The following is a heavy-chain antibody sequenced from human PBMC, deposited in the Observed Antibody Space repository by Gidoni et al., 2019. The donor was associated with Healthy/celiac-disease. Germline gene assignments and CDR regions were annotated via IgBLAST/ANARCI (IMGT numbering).Heavy chain of an antibody. CDR2: IWYDGSNK. Sequence: QVQPVESGGRVVQSGRSLRLYCAESGFTFSSYGMHWVRQAPGKGLEWVAVIWYDGSNKYYADSVKSRFTISRDNSKNTLYLQMNSLRAEDTAVYYCARGRRYYDILTGFDYWGQGTLVTVSS. CDR3: ARGRRYYDILTGFDY. J-gene: IGHJ4*02. CDR1: GFTFSSYG. D-gene: IGHD3-9*01. V-gene: IGHV3-33*01.